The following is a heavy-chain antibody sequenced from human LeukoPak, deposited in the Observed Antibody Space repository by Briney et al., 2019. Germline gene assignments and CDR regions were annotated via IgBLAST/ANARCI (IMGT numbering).Heavy chain of an antibody. Sequence: SETLSLTCTVSGGPISSGSYYWSWIRQPAGKGLEWIGRIYTSGSTNYNPSLKSRVTISVDTSKNQFSLKLSSVTAADTAVYYCAREPLTGSFDYWGQGTLVTVSS. V-gene: IGHV4-61*02. CDR3: AREPLTGSFDY. CDR1: GGPISSGSYY. D-gene: IGHD7-27*01. J-gene: IGHJ4*02. CDR2: IYTSGST.